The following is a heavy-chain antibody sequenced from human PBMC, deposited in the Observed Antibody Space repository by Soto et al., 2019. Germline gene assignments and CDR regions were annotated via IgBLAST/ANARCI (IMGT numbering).Heavy chain of an antibody. Sequence: QVQLVQSGAEVKKPGSSVKVSCKASGGTFSSYAISWVRQAPGQGLEWMGGFIPIFGTANYAQKFQGRVTITADKSTSTDYMELSSLRAEDTAVYYCASAGLGYCSGGSCYYFDYWGQGTLVTVSS. CDR1: GGTFSSYA. J-gene: IGHJ4*02. CDR2: FIPIFGTA. CDR3: ASAGLGYCSGGSCYYFDY. V-gene: IGHV1-69*06. D-gene: IGHD2-15*01.